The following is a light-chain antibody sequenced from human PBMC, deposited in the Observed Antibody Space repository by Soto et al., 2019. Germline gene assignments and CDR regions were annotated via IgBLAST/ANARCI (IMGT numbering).Light chain of an antibody. CDR1: QSISTW. CDR2: DAS. Sequence: DIQMTQSPSTLSASVGDRVTITCRASQSISTWLAWYQQKPGKAPKLLIYDASSLESGVPSRFSGSVSGTEFTLTISSLHPDDFATYYCQQYKSYSTFGQGTKVEIK. J-gene: IGKJ1*01. V-gene: IGKV1-5*01. CDR3: QQYKSYST.